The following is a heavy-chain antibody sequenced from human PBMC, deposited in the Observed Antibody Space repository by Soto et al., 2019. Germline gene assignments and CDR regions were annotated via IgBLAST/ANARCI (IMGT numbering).Heavy chain of an antibody. CDR1: GGSFSGYY. V-gene: IGHV4-34*01. CDR3: AKLGKNLLRYFDKGSWLDP. D-gene: IGHD3-9*01. J-gene: IGHJ5*02. CDR2: INHSGST. Sequence: SETLSLTCAVYGGSFSGYYWSWIRQPPGKGLEWIGEINHSGSTNYNPSLKSRVTISVDTSKNQFSLKLSSVTAADTAVYYCAKLGKNLLRYFDKGSWLDPWGQGTLVTVSS.